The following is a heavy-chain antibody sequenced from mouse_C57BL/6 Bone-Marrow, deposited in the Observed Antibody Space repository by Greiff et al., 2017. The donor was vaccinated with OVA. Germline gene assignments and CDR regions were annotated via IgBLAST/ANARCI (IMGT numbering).Heavy chain of an antibody. CDR3: ARSNYWYFDV. Sequence: EVQVVESGGGLVKPGGSLKLSCAASGFTFSDYGMHWVRQAPEKGLEWVAYISSGSSTIYYADTVKGRFTIARDNAKNTLFLQMTSLRSEDTAMYYCARSNYWYFDVWGTGTTVTVSS. J-gene: IGHJ1*03. CDR2: ISSGSSTI. CDR1: GFTFSDYG. V-gene: IGHV5-17*01.